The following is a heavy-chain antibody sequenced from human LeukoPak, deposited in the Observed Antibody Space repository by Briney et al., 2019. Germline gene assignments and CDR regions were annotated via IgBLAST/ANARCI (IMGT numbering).Heavy chain of an antibody. CDR1: GYTFTSYY. CDR3: ARDLGYYDILTGYSAIYYFDY. V-gene: IGHV1-2*02. J-gene: IGHJ4*02. Sequence: ASVKVSCKASGYTFTSYYMHWVRQAPGQGLEWMGWINPNSGGTNYAQKFQGRVTMTRDTSISTAYMELSRLRSDDTAVYYCARDLGYYDILTGYSAIYYFDYWGQGTLVTVSS. D-gene: IGHD3-9*01. CDR2: INPNSGGT.